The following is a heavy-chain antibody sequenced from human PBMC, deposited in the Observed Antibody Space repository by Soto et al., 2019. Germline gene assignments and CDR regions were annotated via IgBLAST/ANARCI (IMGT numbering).Heavy chain of an antibody. J-gene: IGHJ3*02. CDR3: ARGYCSSTSCENDAFDI. D-gene: IGHD2-2*01. Sequence: SETMSLTCTVSGGSISSYDGSWIRQPPGKGLEWIGYIYYSGSTNYNPSLKSRVTISVDTSKNQFSLKLSSVTAADTAVYYCARGYCSSTSCENDAFDIWGQGTMVTVSS. CDR1: GGSISSYD. CDR2: IYYSGST. V-gene: IGHV4-59*01.